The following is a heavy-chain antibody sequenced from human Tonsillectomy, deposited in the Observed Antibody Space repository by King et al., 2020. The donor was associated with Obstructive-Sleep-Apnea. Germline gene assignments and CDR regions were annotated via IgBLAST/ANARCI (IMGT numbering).Heavy chain of an antibody. D-gene: IGHD3-22*01. CDR1: GYSFTNNW. CDR3: ARDYDNSAYDF. CDR2: IDPSDSYT. V-gene: IGHV5-10-1*03. J-gene: IGHJ4*02. Sequence: VQLVESGAEVKKPGESLRISCKGSGYSFTNNWISWVRQMPGKGLEWMGRIDPSDSYTTYSPSFQGHVTISVDKSISTAYLQWSSLKASDTAMYYCARDYDNSAYDFWGQGTLVTVSS.